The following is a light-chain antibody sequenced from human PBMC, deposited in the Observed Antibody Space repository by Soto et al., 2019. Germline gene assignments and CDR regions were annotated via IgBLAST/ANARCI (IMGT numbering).Light chain of an antibody. CDR2: GNN. CDR3: QSYDTTNRALVV. V-gene: IGLV6-57*02. J-gene: IGLJ2*01. CDR1: SGSIASSY. Sequence: NFMLTQPHSVSESPGKTVTISCTGSSGSIASSYVQWYQQRPGSAPTTVIFGNNQRPSEVPARFSGSIDISSNSASLIISGLKTEDEADYYCQSYDTTNRALVVFGGGTKVTVL.